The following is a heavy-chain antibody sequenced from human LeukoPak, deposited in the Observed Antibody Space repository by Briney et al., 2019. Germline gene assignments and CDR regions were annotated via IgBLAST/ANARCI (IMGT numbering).Heavy chain of an antibody. CDR1: GFTFSNYG. CDR3: ARDERRYCSDSSCYPGHY. V-gene: IGHV3-21*01. J-gene: IGHJ4*02. Sequence: GGSLRLSCAASGFTFSNYGMRWVCQAPGKGRGLGSAISRGGAYTYYPDSVKGRFTISRDNAQNSLYLQMDSLRVEDTAVYFCARDERRYCSDSSCYPGHYWGQGTLVTASS. CDR2: ISRGGAYT. D-gene: IGHD2-2*01.